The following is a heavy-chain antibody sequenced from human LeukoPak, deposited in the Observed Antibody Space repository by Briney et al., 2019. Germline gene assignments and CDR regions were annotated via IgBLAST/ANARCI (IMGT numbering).Heavy chain of an antibody. J-gene: IGHJ4*02. CDR1: GGTFSSYA. V-gene: IGHV1-69*13. CDR2: IIPIFGTA. D-gene: IGHD1-26*01. CDR3: ARERAQGVYTVGATTDFDY. Sequence: GASVTVSCKASGGTFSSYAISWVRQAPGQGLEWMGGIIPIFGTANYAQKFQGRVTITADESTSTAYMELSSLRSEDTAVYYCARERAQGVYTVGATTDFDYWGQGTLVTVSS.